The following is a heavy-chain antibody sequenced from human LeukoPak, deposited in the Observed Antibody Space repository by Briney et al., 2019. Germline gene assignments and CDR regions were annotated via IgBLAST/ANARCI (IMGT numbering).Heavy chain of an antibody. Sequence: PGGSLRLSCAASGFTFSSYEMIWVRQAPGKGLEWVSYISSSGSTIYYADSVKGRFTISRDNAKNSLYLQMNSLRAEDTAVYYCARDPITMVRGVIGRVTDYYYYYYMDVWGKGTTVTISS. V-gene: IGHV3-48*03. CDR3: ARDPITMVRGVIGRVTDYYYYYYMDV. CDR1: GFTFSSYE. CDR2: ISSSGSTI. J-gene: IGHJ6*03. D-gene: IGHD3-10*01.